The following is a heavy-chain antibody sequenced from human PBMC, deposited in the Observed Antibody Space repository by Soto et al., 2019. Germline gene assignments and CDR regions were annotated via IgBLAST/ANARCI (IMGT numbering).Heavy chain of an antibody. V-gene: IGHV3-43*01. Sequence: PGGSLRLSCAASGFTFEDYTMHWVRQAPGKGLEWVSMISWDGGNTYYADSVKGRFTISRDNSKNSLYLQMNSLRTEDTALYYCAKDTSWTIDYWGQGTLVTVSS. CDR2: ISWDGGNT. CDR1: GFTFEDYT. D-gene: IGHD4-17*01. CDR3: AKDTSWTIDY. J-gene: IGHJ4*02.